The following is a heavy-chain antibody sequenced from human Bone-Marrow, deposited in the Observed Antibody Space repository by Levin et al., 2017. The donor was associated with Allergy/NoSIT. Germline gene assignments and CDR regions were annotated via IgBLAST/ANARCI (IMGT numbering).Heavy chain of an antibody. V-gene: IGHV3-23*01. J-gene: IGHJ4*02. CDR3: SAGTFDY. D-gene: IGHD6-13*01. CDR2: ITESGSST. CDR1: GSTFRNYA. Sequence: AGGSLRLSCGGSGSTFRNYAMSWVRQAPGKGLEWVSVITESGSSTWYADAVTGRFTISRDNSKNMLYLQMSSLRVEDTAVYFCSAGTFDYWGQGAQVTVSS.